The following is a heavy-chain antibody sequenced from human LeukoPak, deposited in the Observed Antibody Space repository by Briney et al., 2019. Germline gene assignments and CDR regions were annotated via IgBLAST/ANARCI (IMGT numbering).Heavy chain of an antibody. V-gene: IGHV3-21*01. J-gene: IGHJ4*02. CDR3: ARDSWVAYCGGDCAIFGY. CDR1: GFTFSNYA. Sequence: GGSLRLSCAASGFTFSNYAMNWVRQAPGKGLEWVSSISSSSSYIYYADSVKGRFTISRDNAKNSLYLQMNSLRAEDTAVYYCARDSWVAYCGGDCAIFGYWGQGTLVTVSS. CDR2: ISSSSSYI. D-gene: IGHD2-21*02.